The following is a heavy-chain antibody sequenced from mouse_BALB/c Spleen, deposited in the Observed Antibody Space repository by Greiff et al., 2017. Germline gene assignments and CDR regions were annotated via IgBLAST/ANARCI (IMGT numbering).Heavy chain of an antibody. V-gene: IGHV5-17*02. CDR1: GFTFSSFG. CDR2: ISSGSSTI. Sequence: DVMLVESGGGLVQPGGSRKLSCAASGFTFSSFGMHWVRQAPEKGLEWVAYISSGSSTIYYADTVKGRFTISRDNPKNTLFLQMTSLRSEDTAMYYCARSGYGLFDYWGQGTTLTVSS. J-gene: IGHJ2*01. D-gene: IGHD3-1*01. CDR3: ARSGYGLFDY.